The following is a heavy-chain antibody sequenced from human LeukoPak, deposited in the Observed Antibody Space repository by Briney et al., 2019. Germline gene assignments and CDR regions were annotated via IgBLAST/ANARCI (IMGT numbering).Heavy chain of an antibody. V-gene: IGHV4-31*03. CDR2: IYYSGST. J-gene: IGHJ5*02. CDR1: GGSISSGGYY. CDR3: ARDNKDWFDP. Sequence: SETLSLTCTVSGGSISSGGYYWSWIRQHPGKGLEWIGYIYYSGSTYYNPSLKSRVTISVDTSKNQFSLKLSSVTAADTAVYYCARDNKDWFDPWGQGPLVTVSS. D-gene: IGHD2/OR15-2a*01.